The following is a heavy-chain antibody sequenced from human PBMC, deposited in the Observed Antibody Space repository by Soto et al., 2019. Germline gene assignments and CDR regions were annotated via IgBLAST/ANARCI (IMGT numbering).Heavy chain of an antibody. CDR2: ISGSGGST. D-gene: IGHD6-13*01. J-gene: IGHJ4*01. CDR3: AKTKHSSILSNFDY. V-gene: IGHV3-23*01. CDR1: GFTFSSYA. Sequence: GGCLRLSCAASGFTFSSYAMSWVRQAPGKGLEWVSAISGSGGSTYYADSVKGLFTISRDNSKHTLYLQMNSLRAEDTAVYYCAKTKHSSILSNFDYWGHRPLVTVSS.